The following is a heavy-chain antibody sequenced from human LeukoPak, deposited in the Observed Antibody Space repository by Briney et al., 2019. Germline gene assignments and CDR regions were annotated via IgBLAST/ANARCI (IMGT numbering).Heavy chain of an antibody. CDR1: GGSISSYY. J-gene: IGHJ4*02. CDR2: IYYSGST. V-gene: IGHV4-59*01. CDR3: ARDLRYFSL. D-gene: IGHD3-9*01. Sequence: SETLSLTCTVSGGSISSYYWSWIRQPPGKGLEWIGYIYYSGSTNYNPSLKSRVTISVDTSKNQFSLKLSSVTAADTAVYYCARDLRYFSLWGQGTLVTVSS.